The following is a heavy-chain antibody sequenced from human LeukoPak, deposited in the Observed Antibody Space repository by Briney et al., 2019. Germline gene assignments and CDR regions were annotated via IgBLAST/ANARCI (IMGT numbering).Heavy chain of an antibody. CDR3: AISSGWYSYYFDY. CDR1: GFTLSYYD. D-gene: IGHD6-19*01. Sequence: GGSLRLSCAASGFTLSYYDMHWVRRVTGKSLEWVSGIGKDGSTYYPGSVKGRFTISRDNAKNSLYLQMNSLRAEDTALYYCAISSGWYSYYFDYWGQGTLVTVSS. V-gene: IGHV3-13*01. J-gene: IGHJ4*02. CDR2: IGKDGST.